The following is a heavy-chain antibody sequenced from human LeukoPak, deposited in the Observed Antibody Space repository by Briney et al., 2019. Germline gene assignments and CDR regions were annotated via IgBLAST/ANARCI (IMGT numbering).Heavy chain of an antibody. V-gene: IGHV3-23*01. CDR1: GFTFNTYA. Sequence: GGSLRLSCAASGFTFNTYAMSWVRQALGKGLEWVSSNSGSGGSTYYADSAEGRFTISRDNSKNTLYLQMNSLRAEDTAVYYCAKRGLGDREAFDIWGQGTMVTVAS. CDR2: NSGSGGST. J-gene: IGHJ3*02. D-gene: IGHD2-21*02. CDR3: AKRGLGDREAFDI.